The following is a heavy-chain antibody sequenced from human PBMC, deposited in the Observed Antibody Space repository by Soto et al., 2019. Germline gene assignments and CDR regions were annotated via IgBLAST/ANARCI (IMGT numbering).Heavy chain of an antibody. J-gene: IGHJ1*01. CDR1: GFTFSMFS. Sequence: PXVSLRLSCSAAGFTFSMFSMHWVRQAPGKGLEYVSGISSNGDSTYYADSVKGRFTISRDNSKNTLYLQMSSLRAVDTAVYCCVHPRSTVQIPPIWGEATLVTVTS. V-gene: IGHV3-64D*06. D-gene: IGHD4-17*01. CDR2: ISSNGDST. CDR3: VHPRSTVQIPPI.